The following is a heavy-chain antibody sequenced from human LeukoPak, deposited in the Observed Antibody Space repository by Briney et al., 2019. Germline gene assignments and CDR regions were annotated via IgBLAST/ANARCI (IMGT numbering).Heavy chain of an antibody. CDR3: AKELYSSSWYWANWFDP. CDR2: ISGSGGST. D-gene: IGHD6-13*01. J-gene: IGHJ5*02. CDR1: GFTFSSYA. Sequence: PGGSLRLSCAASGFTFSSYAMSWVRQAPGKGLEWVSAISGSGGSTYYADSVKGRFTISRDNSKNTLYLQMNGLRAEDTAVYYCAKELYSSSWYWANWFDPWGQGTLVTVSS. V-gene: IGHV3-23*01.